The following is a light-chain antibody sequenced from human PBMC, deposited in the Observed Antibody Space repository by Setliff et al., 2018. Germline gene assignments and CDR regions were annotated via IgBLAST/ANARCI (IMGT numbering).Light chain of an antibody. V-gene: IGKV3-20*01. Sequence: DIVLTQSPGTLSLSPGERATLSCRASQSVSSSQLAWYQQKPGQAPRLLIYGASSRATGIPDRFSGSGSGTDFTLTIITLEPEDFAVYYCQQYGTSTGTVGQGTKVDIK. CDR3: QQYGTSTGT. CDR1: QSVSSSQ. J-gene: IGKJ1*01. CDR2: GAS.